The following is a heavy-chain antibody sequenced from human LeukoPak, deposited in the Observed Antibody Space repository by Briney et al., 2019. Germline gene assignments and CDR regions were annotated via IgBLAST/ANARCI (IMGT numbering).Heavy chain of an antibody. CDR3: ARDRGYLNSFDP. CDR1: GFIFSSST. V-gene: IGHV3-30*04. Sequence: TGGSLRLSCAASGFIFSSSTMHWFRQAPGKGLDWVAVISYDGDIKYYADSVKGRFIISRDNSENTLHLQMNTLRAEDTAVYYCARDRGYLNSFDPWGQGTLVTVSS. CDR2: ISYDGDIK. D-gene: IGHD1/OR15-1a*01. J-gene: IGHJ5*02.